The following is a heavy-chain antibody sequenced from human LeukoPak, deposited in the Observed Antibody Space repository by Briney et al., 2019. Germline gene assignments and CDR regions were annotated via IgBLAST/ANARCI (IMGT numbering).Heavy chain of an antibody. J-gene: IGHJ3*02. CDR3: ARVRVVVAATEPHDAFDI. CDR1: GYPFTGYY. CDR2: INPNSGGT. Sequence: LGASVKVSFKASGYPFTGYYMHWVRQAPGQGLEWMGWINPNSGGTNYAQKFQGRVTMTRDTSISTAYMELSRLRSDDTAVSYCARVRVVVAATEPHDAFDIWGQGTMVTVSS. D-gene: IGHD2-15*01. V-gene: IGHV1-2*03.